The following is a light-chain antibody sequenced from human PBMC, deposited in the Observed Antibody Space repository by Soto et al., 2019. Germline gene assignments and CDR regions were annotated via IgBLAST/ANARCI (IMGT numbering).Light chain of an antibody. V-gene: IGKV2-28*01. Sequence: EIAMTQSPLSLAVTPGEPASISCRSSQTLLHSNGYTYLDWYLQKPGQSPQLLIYLGSNRASGVPDRFCGSGSGTDFTLKISRVEAEDVGIFYCMQGLRPMYTFGQGTKLEIK. CDR3: MQGLRPMYT. CDR1: QTLLHSNGYTY. J-gene: IGKJ2*01. CDR2: LGS.